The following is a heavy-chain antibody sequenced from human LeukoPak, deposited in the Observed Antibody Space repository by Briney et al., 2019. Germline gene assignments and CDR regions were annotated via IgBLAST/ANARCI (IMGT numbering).Heavy chain of an antibody. CDR2: IMPMLGTV. CDR1: GYTFTSYG. J-gene: IGHJ4*02. V-gene: IGHV1-69*04. D-gene: IGHD3-22*01. Sequence: GASVKVSCKASGYTFTSYGISWVRQAPGQGLEWMGRIMPMLGTVNYAERFQGRVKITAEKSTSTAYLELSSLRSEDTAIYYCSRVGGFYFGRDDYWGQGTLVTVSS. CDR3: SRVGGFYFGRDDY.